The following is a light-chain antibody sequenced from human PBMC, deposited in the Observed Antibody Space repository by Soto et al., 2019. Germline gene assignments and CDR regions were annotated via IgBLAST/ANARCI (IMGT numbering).Light chain of an antibody. CDR2: EVS. CDR1: SSDVGGYNY. Sequence: QSALTQPASVSGSPGQSIAISCTGTSSDVGGYNYVSWYQQHPGRAPKLIICEVSNRPSGVSNRFSGSKSGSTASLTISGLQAEDEADYFCSSYTNTNTLVFGGGTKLTVL. V-gene: IGLV2-14*01. J-gene: IGLJ3*02. CDR3: SSYTNTNTLV.